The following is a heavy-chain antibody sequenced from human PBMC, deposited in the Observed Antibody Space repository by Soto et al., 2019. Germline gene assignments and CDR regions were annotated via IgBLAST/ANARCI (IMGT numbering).Heavy chain of an antibody. CDR2: IYPGDSDT. V-gene: IGHV5-51*01. Sequence: GESLKISCKGSGYSFTSYWIGWVRQMPGKGLEWMGIIYPGDSDTRYSPSFQGQVTISADKSISTAYLQWSSLKASDTAMYYCARHDCISTSCYGAFDIWGQGKMVTVS. CDR3: ARHDCISTSCYGAFDI. D-gene: IGHD2-2*01. CDR1: GYSFTSYW. J-gene: IGHJ3*02.